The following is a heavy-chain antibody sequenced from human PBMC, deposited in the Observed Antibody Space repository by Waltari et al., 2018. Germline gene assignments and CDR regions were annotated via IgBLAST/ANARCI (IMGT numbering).Heavy chain of an antibody. V-gene: IGHV4-34*01. CDR3: ARGLREGSWTGDLFYYHHYGMDV. CDR2: INPSGVT. Sequence: QVHLQQWGAGVLKPSKTLSLTCGVHNGSLNTYFWNWIRQSPGKGLERIGEINPSGVTNYNPSLKSRITISIDTSNNQVSLKLRSVTAADTAMYYCARGLREGSWTGDLFYYHHYGMDVWGQGTTVTVSS. CDR1: NGSLNTYF. J-gene: IGHJ6*02. D-gene: IGHD2-8*02.